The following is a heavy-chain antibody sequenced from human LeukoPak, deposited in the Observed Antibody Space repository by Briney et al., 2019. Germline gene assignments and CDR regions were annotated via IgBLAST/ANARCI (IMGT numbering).Heavy chain of an antibody. CDR2: IDSNSNFM. Sequence: GGSLRLSCAASGFTFGSYSMTWVRQAPGKGLEWVSLIDSNSNFMYYADSVKGRFTISRDNAKKSLYLEMNSLRAEDTAVYYCAKDSHSWSRDYWGQGTLVTVSS. CDR1: GFTFGSYS. D-gene: IGHD6-13*01. J-gene: IGHJ4*02. CDR3: AKDSHSWSRDY. V-gene: IGHV3-21*01.